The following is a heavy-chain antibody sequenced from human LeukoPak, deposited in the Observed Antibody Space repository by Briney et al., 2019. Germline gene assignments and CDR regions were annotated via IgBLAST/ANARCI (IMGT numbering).Heavy chain of an antibody. Sequence: GGSLRLSCAASGFTFSSSSMQWIRQAPGKGLEFVSAINPKGDSTTYANSVKGRFTVSRDTSTPPQYLQMGSLRAEDMAVYYCARERSYSYTDVWGKGTTVTVSS. J-gene: IGHJ6*03. CDR2: INPKGDST. V-gene: IGHV3-64*01. CDR3: ARERSYSYTDV. CDR1: GFTFSSSS.